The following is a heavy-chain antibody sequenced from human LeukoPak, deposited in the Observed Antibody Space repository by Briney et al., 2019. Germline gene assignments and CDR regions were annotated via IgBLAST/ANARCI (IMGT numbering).Heavy chain of an antibody. CDR2: IRYDGSNK. D-gene: IGHD3-22*01. Sequence: GGSLRLSCAAAGFTFSSYGMHWVRQAPGKGLEWVAFIRYDGSNKYYADSVKGRFTISRDNSKNTLYLQMNSLRAEDTAVYYCAKGGYYDSSGYYPNFDYWGQGTLVTVSS. J-gene: IGHJ4*02. V-gene: IGHV3-30*02. CDR3: AKGGYYDSSGYYPNFDY. CDR1: GFTFSSYG.